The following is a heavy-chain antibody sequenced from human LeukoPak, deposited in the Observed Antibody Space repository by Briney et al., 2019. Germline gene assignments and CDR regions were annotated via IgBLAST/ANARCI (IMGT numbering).Heavy chain of an antibody. J-gene: IGHJ4*02. CDR1: GYTFTSYY. CDR2: INPSGGST. V-gene: IGHV1-46*01. Sequence: ASVRVSCKASGYTFTSYYMHWVRQAPGQGLEWMGIINPSGGSTSYAQKFQGRVTMTRDTSTSTVYMELRSLRSDDTAVYYCARDLITIATPYFDYWGQGTLVTVSS. D-gene: IGHD2-21*01. CDR3: ARDLITIATPYFDY.